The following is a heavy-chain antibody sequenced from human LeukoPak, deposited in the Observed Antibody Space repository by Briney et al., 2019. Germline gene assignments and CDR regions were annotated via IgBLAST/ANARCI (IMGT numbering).Heavy chain of an antibody. CDR1: GGSISSSSYY. CDR2: IYYSGST. J-gene: IGHJ5*02. Sequence: SETLSLTCTVSGGSISSSSYYWGWIRQPPGKGLEWIGSIYYSGSTYYNPSLKSRVTISVDTSKNQFSLKLSSVTAADTAVYYCARCPITMIPQFDPWGQGTLVTVSS. V-gene: IGHV4-39*01. CDR3: ARCPITMIPQFDP. D-gene: IGHD3-22*01.